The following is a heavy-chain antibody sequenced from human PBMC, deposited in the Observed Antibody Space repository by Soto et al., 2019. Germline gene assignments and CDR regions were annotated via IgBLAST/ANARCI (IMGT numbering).Heavy chain of an antibody. CDR1: GFTFGNYG. CDR2: ISGGGGST. J-gene: IGHJ3*01. D-gene: IGHD2-21*02. CDR3: AKGFIVVVTVLRPDDAFDV. Sequence: VQLVESGGGLAQPGGSLRLSCAASGFTFGNYGMNWVRQAPGKGLEWVSGISGGGGSTYYADSVKGRFTISRDPSKNTVFLEMNSLRAEDTAVYYCAKGFIVVVTVLRPDDAFDVWGQGTLVTVSS. V-gene: IGHV3-23*04.